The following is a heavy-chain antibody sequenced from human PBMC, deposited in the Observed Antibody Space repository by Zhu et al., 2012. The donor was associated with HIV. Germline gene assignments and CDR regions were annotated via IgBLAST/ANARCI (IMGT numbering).Heavy chain of an antibody. CDR2: ILDSGST. Sequence: QVQLQESGPGLVKPSETLSLNCTVSGGSISSRYWSWIRQSPGKGLEWIGYILDSGSTNYNPSLKSRVTISTGTSKKQFSLKLTSVIPADTAVYYCATYYYGSGSSYYFDHWGQGTPGHRLL. J-gene: IGHJ4*02. V-gene: IGHV4-59*03. D-gene: IGHD3-10*01. CDR3: ATYYYGSGSSYYFDH. CDR1: GGSISSRY.